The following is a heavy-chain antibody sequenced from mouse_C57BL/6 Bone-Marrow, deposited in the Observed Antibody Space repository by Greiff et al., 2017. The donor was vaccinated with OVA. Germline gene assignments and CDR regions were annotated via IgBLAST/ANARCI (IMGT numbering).Heavy chain of an antibody. Sequence: VQLQQSGAELVRPGASVTLSCKASGYTFTDYEMHWVKQTPVHGLEWLGAIYPGTGGTAYNQKFKGKAILTADKSSSTAYMELRSLTSEDSAVYYCTRSYSNYGYFDYCVQGTTLTVSS. J-gene: IGHJ2*01. CDR2: IYPGTGGT. D-gene: IGHD2-5*01. CDR1: GYTFTDYE. CDR3: TRSYSNYGYFDY. V-gene: IGHV1-15*01.